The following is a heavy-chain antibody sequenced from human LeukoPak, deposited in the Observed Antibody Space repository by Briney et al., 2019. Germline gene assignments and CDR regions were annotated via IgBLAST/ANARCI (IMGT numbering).Heavy chain of an antibody. CDR3: ARAYDLGYSIDY. CDR2: IYPGDSDA. J-gene: IGHJ4*02. D-gene: IGHD2-15*01. Sequence: GESLQISCQGSGYSFTSYWIAWARQMPGKGLEWMGIIYPGDSDARYNPSFEGHITISVDKSRSTAYLQWRSLRASDTAIYYCARAYDLGYSIDYWGQGTRVTVSS. CDR1: GYSFTSYW. V-gene: IGHV5-51*01.